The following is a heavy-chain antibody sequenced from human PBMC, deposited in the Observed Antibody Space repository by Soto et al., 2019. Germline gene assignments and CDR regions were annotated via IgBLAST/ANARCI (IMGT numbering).Heavy chain of an antibody. CDR3: ARGGELGLKSIHYYGMDV. D-gene: IGHD3-16*01. V-gene: IGHV3-33*01. J-gene: IGHJ6*02. CDR1: GFTFSSYG. Sequence: GGSLRLSCAASGFTFSSYGMHWVRQAPGKGLEWVAVIWYDGSNKYYADSVKGRFTISRDNSKNTLYLQMNSLRAEDTAVYYCARGGELGLKSIHYYGMDVWGQGTTVTVSS. CDR2: IWYDGSNK.